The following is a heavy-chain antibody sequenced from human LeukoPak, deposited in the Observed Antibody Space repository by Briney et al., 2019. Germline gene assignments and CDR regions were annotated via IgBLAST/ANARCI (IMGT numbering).Heavy chain of an antibody. CDR2: INPNSGGT. CDR3: ARHPTRGYDFWSGYYEGGDY. V-gene: IGHV1-2*02. CDR1: GYTFTGYY. Sequence: ASVKVSCKASGYTFTGYYMHWVRQAPGQGLEWMGWINPNSGGTNYAQKFQGRVTMTRDTSISTAYMELSRLRSDDTAVYYCARHPTRGYDFWSGYYEGGDYWGQGTLVTLSS. J-gene: IGHJ4*02. D-gene: IGHD3-3*01.